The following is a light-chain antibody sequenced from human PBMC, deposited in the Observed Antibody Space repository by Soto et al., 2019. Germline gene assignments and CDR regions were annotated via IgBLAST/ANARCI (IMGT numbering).Light chain of an antibody. J-gene: IGKJ3*01. CDR1: QSISSW. Sequence: DIQMTQSPSTLSASVGDRVTITCRASQSISSWLAWYQQKPGKAPKLLIYDASSLESGVPSRFSGSGSGTEFTLTISCLQSEDFATYYCQQYYSYPPTFGPGTKVDIK. CDR3: QQYYSYPPT. V-gene: IGKV1-5*01. CDR2: DAS.